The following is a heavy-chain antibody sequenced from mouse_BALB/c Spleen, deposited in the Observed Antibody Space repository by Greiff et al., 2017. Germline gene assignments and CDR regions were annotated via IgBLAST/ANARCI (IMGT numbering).Heavy chain of an antibody. V-gene: IGHV5-6*02. J-gene: IGHJ4*01. Sequence: EVKLMESGGDLVKPGGSLTLSCAASGFTFSSYGMSWVRQTPDKRLEWVATISSGGSYTYYPDSVKGRFTISRDNAKNTLYLQMSSLKSEDTAMYYCARRYYGSSYDAMDYWGQGTSVTVSS. CDR3: ARRYYGSSYDAMDY. D-gene: IGHD1-1*01. CDR2: ISSGGSYT. CDR1: GFTFSSYG.